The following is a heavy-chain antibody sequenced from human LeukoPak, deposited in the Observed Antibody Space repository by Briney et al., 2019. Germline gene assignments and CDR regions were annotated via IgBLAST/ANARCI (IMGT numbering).Heavy chain of an antibody. CDR1: GGSISSSSYY. Sequence: PSETLSLTCTVSGGSISSSSYYWGWIRQPPGKGLEWIGSIYYSGSTYYNPSLKSRVTISVDTSKNQFSLKLSSVTAADTAVYYYARRGYDILTGYNYYYYMDVWGKGTTVTISS. J-gene: IGHJ6*03. CDR3: ARRGYDILTGYNYYYYMDV. D-gene: IGHD3-9*01. CDR2: IYYSGST. V-gene: IGHV4-39*01.